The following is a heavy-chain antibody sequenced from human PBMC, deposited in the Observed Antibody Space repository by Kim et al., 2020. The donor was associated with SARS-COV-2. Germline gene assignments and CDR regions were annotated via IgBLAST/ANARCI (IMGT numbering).Heavy chain of an antibody. CDR3: ARRAYTSGWWYFDY. CDR2: INSDGSTT. V-gene: IGHV3-74*01. D-gene: IGHD6-19*01. CDR1: GFTFSSYW. J-gene: IGHJ4*02. Sequence: GGSLRLSCAASGFTFSSYWMHWVRQAPGKGLVWVSRINSDGSTTSYGDSVKGRFTLSRDNAKNTLYLQMNSLRGEDTAVYYCARRAYTSGWWYFDYWGQGTLVTVSS.